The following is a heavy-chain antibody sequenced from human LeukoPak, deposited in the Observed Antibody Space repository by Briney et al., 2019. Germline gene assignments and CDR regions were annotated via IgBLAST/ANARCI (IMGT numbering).Heavy chain of an antibody. V-gene: IGHV4-59*08. Sequence: SETLSLTCTVSGGSISTYYWSWVRQSPGKGLEWIGHIYYSGSTNYNPSLLSRVAMSVDTSKNQFSLKLSSVTAADTAVYYCASSRRVPGVSIGYFDSWGQGTLVTVSS. CDR2: IYYSGST. J-gene: IGHJ4*02. CDR3: ASSRRVPGVSIGYFDS. D-gene: IGHD3-10*01. CDR1: GGSISTYY.